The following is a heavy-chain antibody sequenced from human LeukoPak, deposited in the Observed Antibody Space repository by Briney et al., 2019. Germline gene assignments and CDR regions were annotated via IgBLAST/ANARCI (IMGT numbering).Heavy chain of an antibody. J-gene: IGHJ6*02. V-gene: IGHV1-18*04. CDR3: ARSRITIFGVVPYYYGMDV. CDR2: ISAYNGNT. CDR1: GYTFTDHY. Sequence: GASVTVSCKASGYTFTDHYIHWVRQAPGQGVEGMGWISAYNGNTNYAQKLQGRVTMTTDTSTSTAYMELRSLRSDDTAVYYCARSRITIFGVVPYYYGMDVWGQGTTVTVSS. D-gene: IGHD3-3*01.